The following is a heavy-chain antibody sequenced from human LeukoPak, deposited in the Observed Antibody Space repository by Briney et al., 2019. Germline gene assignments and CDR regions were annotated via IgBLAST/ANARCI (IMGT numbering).Heavy chain of an antibody. J-gene: IGHJ4*02. CDR1: GGSISSSSYY. CDR2: IYYNGST. Sequence: SETLSLTCTVSGGSISSSSYYWGWIRQPPGKGLEWIGSIYYNGSTYYSPSLKGRVTISVDTSKNQFSLKLSSVTAADTAVYYCARLALEYSSSVYWGQGTLVTVSS. CDR3: ARLALEYSSSVY. V-gene: IGHV4-39*01. D-gene: IGHD6-6*01.